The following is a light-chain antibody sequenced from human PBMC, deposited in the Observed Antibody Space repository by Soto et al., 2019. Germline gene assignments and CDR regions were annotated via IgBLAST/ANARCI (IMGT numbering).Light chain of an antibody. J-gene: IGKJ1*01. CDR2: GAS. CDR3: QQYGSSPWT. CDR1: QSVSSN. V-gene: IGKV3-20*01. Sequence: EIVLTKSPGTLSLSPGERATLSCRASQSVSSNLACYQQKPGQAPRLLIYGASTRATGIPARFSGSGSGTDFTLTISRLEPEDFVVYYCQQYGSSPWTFGQGTKVDIK.